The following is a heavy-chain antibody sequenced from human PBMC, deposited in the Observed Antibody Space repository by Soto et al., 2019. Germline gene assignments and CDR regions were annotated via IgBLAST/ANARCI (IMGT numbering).Heavy chain of an antibody. J-gene: IGHJ4*02. D-gene: IGHD3-10*01. CDR2: IYYSGST. Sequence: SETLSLTCTVSGGSISSSSYYWGWIHQPPGKGLEWIGSIYYSGSTYYNPSLKSRVTISVDTSKNQFSLKLSSVTAADTAVYYCARHGDAYVLISKNFGFDYSGQGTLLTVSS. V-gene: IGHV4-39*01. CDR3: ARHGDAYVLISKNFGFDY. CDR1: GGSISSSSYY.